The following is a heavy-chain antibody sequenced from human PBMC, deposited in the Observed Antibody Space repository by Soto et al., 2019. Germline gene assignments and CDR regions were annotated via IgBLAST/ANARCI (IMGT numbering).Heavy chain of an antibody. V-gene: IGHV4-34*01. J-gene: IGHJ4*02. CDR3: ASTRRIAAAGVGTNY. Sequence: QVQLQQWGAGLLKPSETLSLTCAVYGGSFSGYYWSWIRQPPGKGLEWIGEINHSGSTNYNPSLKSRVTISVDTSKNQFPLKLSSVTAADTAVYYCASTRRIAAAGVGTNYWGQGSLVTVSS. CDR1: GGSFSGYY. CDR2: INHSGST. D-gene: IGHD6-13*01.